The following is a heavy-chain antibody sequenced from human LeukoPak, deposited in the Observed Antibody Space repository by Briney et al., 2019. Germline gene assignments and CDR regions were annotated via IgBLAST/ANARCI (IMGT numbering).Heavy chain of an antibody. V-gene: IGHV3-23*01. D-gene: IGHD1-1*01. Sequence: GGSLRLSCAASGFTFSSYALSWVRQAPGKGLEWVSAISGSGGSTYYADSVKGRFTISRDNSKNTLYLQMNSLRAEDTAVYYCAKKSRGTYNWNDWGQGTLVTVSS. J-gene: IGHJ4*02. CDR3: AKKSRGTYNWND. CDR1: GFTFSSYA. CDR2: ISGSGGST.